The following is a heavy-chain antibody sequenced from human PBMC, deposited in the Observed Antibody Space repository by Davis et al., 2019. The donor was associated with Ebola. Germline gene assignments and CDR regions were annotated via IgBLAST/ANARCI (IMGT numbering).Heavy chain of an antibody. CDR2: IKTKDDGETA. V-gene: IGHV3-15*01. Sequence: PGGSLRLSCRASGLTFKNAWMNWVRQAPGKGLEWVGLIKTKDDGETADYAAPVKGRFTISRDDSQEMVYLQMDSLKTEDTAVYYCTTGGDDVVVHHAYGFEFWGQGALVTVSS. CDR3: TTGGDDVVVHHAYGFEF. D-gene: IGHD2-15*01. J-gene: IGHJ4*02. CDR1: GLTFKNAW.